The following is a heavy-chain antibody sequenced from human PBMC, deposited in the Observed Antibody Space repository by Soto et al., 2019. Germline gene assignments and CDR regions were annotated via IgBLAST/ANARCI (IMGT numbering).Heavy chain of an antibody. V-gene: IGHV4-61*01. Sequence: PSETLSLTCTVSGGSVSSGSFYWSWIRQPPGKGLEWIGYIYYSGSTNYNPSLKSRVTISVDTSKNQFSLKLSSVTAADTAVYYCARDDSGYDYSYFDYWGQGTLVTVYS. D-gene: IGHD5-12*01. CDR2: IYYSGST. CDR3: ARDDSGYDYSYFDY. J-gene: IGHJ4*02. CDR1: GGSVSSGSFY.